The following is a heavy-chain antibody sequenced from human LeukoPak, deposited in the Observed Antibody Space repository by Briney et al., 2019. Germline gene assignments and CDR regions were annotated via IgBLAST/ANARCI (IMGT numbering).Heavy chain of an antibody. Sequence: GGSLRLSCAASGFTFSDYYMSWIRQAPGKGLEWVSYISSSGSSIYYADSVKGRFTISRDNAKNSPYLQMNSLRAEDTAVYYCARDGPATAPDYWGQGTLVTVSS. CDR2: ISSSGSSI. CDR1: GFTFSDYY. V-gene: IGHV3-11*01. J-gene: IGHJ4*02. CDR3: ARDGPATAPDY. D-gene: IGHD2-21*02.